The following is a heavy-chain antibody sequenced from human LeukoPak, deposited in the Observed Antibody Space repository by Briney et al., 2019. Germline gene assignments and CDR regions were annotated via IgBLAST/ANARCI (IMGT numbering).Heavy chain of an antibody. CDR1: GFSLYTYS. D-gene: IGHD5-12*01. J-gene: IGHJ4*02. CDR3: VRDGGVSGYDLLDY. Sequence: GESLRLSCAVSGFSLYTYSMNWVRKAPGKGLEWVSSITITSTYIYYADSVKGRFTISRDNAKNSLYLQMNSLRAEDTAVYYCVRDGGVSGYDLLDYWGQGTLVTVSS. CDR2: ITITSTYI. V-gene: IGHV3-21*01.